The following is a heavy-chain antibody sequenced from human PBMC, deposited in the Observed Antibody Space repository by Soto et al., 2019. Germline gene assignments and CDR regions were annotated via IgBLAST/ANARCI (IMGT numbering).Heavy chain of an antibody. J-gene: IGHJ6*02. CDR2: IIPILGIA. Sequence: QVQLVQSGAEVKKPGSSVKVSCKASGGTFSSYTISWVRQAPGQGLEWMGRIIPILGIANYAQKFQGRVTITADKSTITAYMELSSLRSEDTAVYYCAREGSSGWAGRDVWGQGTTVTVSS. CDR3: AREGSSGWAGRDV. V-gene: IGHV1-69*02. CDR1: GGTFSSYT. D-gene: IGHD6-19*01.